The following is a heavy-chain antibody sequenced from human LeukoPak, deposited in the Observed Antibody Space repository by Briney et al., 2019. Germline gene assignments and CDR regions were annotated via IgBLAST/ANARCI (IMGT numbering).Heavy chain of an antibody. J-gene: IGHJ4*02. D-gene: IGHD3-22*01. V-gene: IGHV3-48*03. CDR1: GFTVSSNY. CDR3: ARDGRNYFDSSDYFPNFFDY. Sequence: GGSLRLSCAVSGFTVSSNYMNWVRQAPGKGLEWVSYISTRGTTIYYADSVKGRLTISRDNAKNSLYLQMNSLRAEDTAVYYCARDGRNYFDSSDYFPNFFDYWGQGTLVTVSS. CDR2: ISTRGTTI.